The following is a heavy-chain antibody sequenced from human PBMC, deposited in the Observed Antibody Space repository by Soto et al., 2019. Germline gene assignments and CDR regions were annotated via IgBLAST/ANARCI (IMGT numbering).Heavy chain of an antibody. CDR3: AVAAVREILTEQSSGMAV. V-gene: IGHV1-69*01. D-gene: IGHD3-10*01. Sequence: QVQLVQSGAEVKNPGSSVKVSCKASGGTLSDYAVSWVRLARGQGLEWMGGIMPTVDSANYAQKFQGRLTITADESTSTANMELSSLTSDDTAIYYCAVAAVREILTEQSSGMAVWGQGTTVTVSS. J-gene: IGHJ6*02. CDR1: GGTLSDYA. CDR2: IMPTVDSA.